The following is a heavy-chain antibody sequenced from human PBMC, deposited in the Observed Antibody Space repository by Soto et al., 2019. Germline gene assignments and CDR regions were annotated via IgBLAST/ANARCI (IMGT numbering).Heavy chain of an antibody. CDR1: GFTVTSNY. CDR3: ARDSGMIRGSYGVDV. V-gene: IGHV3-53*01. Sequence: EVQLVESGGGLIQPGGSLRLSCAASGFTVTSNYMTWVRQAPGKGLQWVSVIYRSSATYYPESVRGRFTASRDYSHNTLYLQMDSLRVEDTAIYYCARDSGMIRGSYGVDVWGPGTTVTVSS. CDR2: IYRSSAT. D-gene: IGHD3-10*01. J-gene: IGHJ6*02.